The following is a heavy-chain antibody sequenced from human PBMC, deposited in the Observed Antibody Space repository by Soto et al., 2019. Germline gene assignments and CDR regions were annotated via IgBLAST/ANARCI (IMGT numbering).Heavy chain of an antibody. CDR2: IIPIFGTA. D-gene: IGHD3-3*01. V-gene: IGHV1-69*13. J-gene: IGHJ5*02. CDR1: GGTFSSYA. CDR3: ARFPDYDFWSGFDENENWFDP. Sequence: WASVKVSCKASGGTFSSYAISWVRQAPGQGLEWMGGIIPIFGTANYAQKFQGRVTITADESTSTAYMELSSLRSEDTAVYYCARFPDYDFWSGFDENENWFDPWGQGTLVTVSS.